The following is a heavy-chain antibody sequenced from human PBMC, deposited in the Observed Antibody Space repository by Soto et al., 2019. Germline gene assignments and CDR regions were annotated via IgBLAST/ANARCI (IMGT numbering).Heavy chain of an antibody. CDR2: IIPIFGTP. D-gene: IGHD6-25*01. V-gene: IGHV1-69*13. CDR3: ARDLTAAARPPEGVFDI. J-gene: IGHJ3*02. Sequence: GASVKVAYKTARGTLSNYVILCVLQQPRKALEWMGGIIPIFGTPNYAQNCHGRLTITADESTSTAYMELSRLSSEETAVYYSARDLTAAARPPEGVFDIRGKGTTGNASS. CDR1: RGTLSNYV.